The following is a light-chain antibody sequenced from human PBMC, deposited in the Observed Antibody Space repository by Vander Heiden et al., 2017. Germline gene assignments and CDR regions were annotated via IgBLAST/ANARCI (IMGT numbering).Light chain of an antibody. CDR1: QSISSY. CDR3: QQRYSTPPT. Sequence: DIQMTQSPSSLSSSVGDRVTITCRASQSISSYLDWYQQKPGKAPKLLIYAASSLASGVPSRFSGSGSGTDFTLTISSLQPEDFATYYCQQRYSTPPTFGQGTKVEIK. J-gene: IGKJ1*01. CDR2: AAS. V-gene: IGKV1-39*01.